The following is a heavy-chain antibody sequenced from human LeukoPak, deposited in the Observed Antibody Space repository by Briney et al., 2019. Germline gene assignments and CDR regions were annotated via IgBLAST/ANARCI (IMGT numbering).Heavy chain of an antibody. CDR3: ARDRAAGIFDY. D-gene: IGHD6-13*01. Sequence: SETLSLTCAVYGGSFSGYYWSWIRQPPGKGLEWIGEINHSGSTNYNPSLKSRVTISVDTSENQFSLKLSSVTAADTAVYYCARDRAAGIFDYWGQGTLVTVSS. CDR2: INHSGST. V-gene: IGHV4-34*01. CDR1: GGSFSGYY. J-gene: IGHJ4*02.